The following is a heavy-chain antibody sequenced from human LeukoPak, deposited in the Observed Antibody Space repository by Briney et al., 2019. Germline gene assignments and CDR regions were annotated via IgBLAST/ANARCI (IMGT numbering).Heavy chain of an antibody. CDR2: MNPNSGNT. D-gene: IGHD3-10*01. J-gene: IGHJ6*03. Sequence: ASVKVSCKASGYTFISYDINWVRQATGQGLEWMGWMNPNSGNTGYAQKFQGRVTMTRNTSISTAYMELSSLRSEDTAVYYCARGLRDYGSGSYLPGDYYYYYYMDVWGKGTTVTVSS. CDR3: ARGLRDYGSGSYLPGDYYYYYYMDV. CDR1: GYTFISYD. V-gene: IGHV1-8*01.